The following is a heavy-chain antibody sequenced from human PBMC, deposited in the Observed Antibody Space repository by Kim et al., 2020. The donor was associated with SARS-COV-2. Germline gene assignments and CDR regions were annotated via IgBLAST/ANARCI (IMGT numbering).Heavy chain of an antibody. V-gene: IGHV1-46*01. D-gene: IGHD5-18*01. CDR3: ASQIRDTAIDYDAFDI. Sequence: ASVKVSCKASGYTFTSYYMHWVRQAPGQGLEWMGIINPSGGSTSYAQKFQGRVTMTRDTSTSTVYMELSSLRSDDTAVYYCASQIRDTAIDYDAFDIWGQGTMVTVSS. J-gene: IGHJ3*02. CDR1: GYTFTSYY. CDR2: INPSGGST.